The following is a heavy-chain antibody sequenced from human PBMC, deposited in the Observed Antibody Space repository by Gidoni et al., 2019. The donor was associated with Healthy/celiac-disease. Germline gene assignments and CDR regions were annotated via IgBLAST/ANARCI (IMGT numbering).Heavy chain of an antibody. D-gene: IGHD6-13*01. CDR3: ARESTYSSSWYDWFDP. CDR1: GFTFDDYG. J-gene: IGHJ5*02. V-gene: IGHV3-20*01. Sequence: SCAASGFTFDDYGMSWVRQAPGKGLEWVSGINWNGGSTGYADSVKGRFTISRDNAKNSLYLQMNSLRAEDTALYHCARESTYSSSWYDWFDPWGQGTLVTVSS. CDR2: INWNGGST.